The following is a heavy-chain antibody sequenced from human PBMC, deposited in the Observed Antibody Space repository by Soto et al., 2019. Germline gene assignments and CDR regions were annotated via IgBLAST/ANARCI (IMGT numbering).Heavy chain of an antibody. V-gene: IGHV3-21*01. CDR3: ARVHCSSTSCYTLDY. CDR1: GFTFSSYS. J-gene: IGHJ4*02. CDR2: ISSSSSYI. D-gene: IGHD2-2*02. Sequence: EVQLVESGGGLVKPGGSLRLSCAASGFTFSSYSMNWVRQAPGKGLEWVSSISSSSSYIYYADSVKGRFTISRDNAKNSLYLQMNSLRAEDTAVYYCARVHCSSTSCYTLDYWGQGTLVTVSS.